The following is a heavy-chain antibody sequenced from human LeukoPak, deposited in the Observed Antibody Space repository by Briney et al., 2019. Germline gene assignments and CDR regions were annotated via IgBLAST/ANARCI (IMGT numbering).Heavy chain of an antibody. CDR3: ARDGVATTDY. V-gene: IGHV3-21*01. CDR1: GFTFSSYA. D-gene: IGHD5-12*01. Sequence: GGSLRFSCAASGFTFSSYAMSWVRQAPGKGLEWVSSISSSSSYIYYADSVKGRFTISRDNAKNSLYLQMNSLRAEDTAVYYCARDGVATTDYWGQGTLVTVSS. J-gene: IGHJ4*02. CDR2: ISSSSSYI.